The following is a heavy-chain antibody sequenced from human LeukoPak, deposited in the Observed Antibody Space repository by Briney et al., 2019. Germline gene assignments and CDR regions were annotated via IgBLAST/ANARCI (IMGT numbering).Heavy chain of an antibody. D-gene: IGHD3-16*01. J-gene: IGHJ6*02. CDR1: GFTFSSYE. V-gene: IGHV3-48*03. CDR3: ARALIGPYGMDV. Sequence: PGGSLRLSRAASGFTFSSYEMNWVRQAPGKGLEWVSYISSSGSTIYYAYSVKGRFTISRDNAKNSLYLQMNSLRAEDTAVYYCARALIGPYGMDVWGQGTTVTVSS. CDR2: ISSSGSTI.